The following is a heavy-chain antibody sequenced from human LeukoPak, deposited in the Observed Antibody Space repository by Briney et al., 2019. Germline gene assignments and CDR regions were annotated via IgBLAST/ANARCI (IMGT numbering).Heavy chain of an antibody. V-gene: IGHV3-23*01. CDR1: GFTFSSYA. Sequence: GGSLRLSCAASGFTFSSYAMSWVRQAPGKGLEWVSAISGSGGSTYYADSVKGRFTISRDNSKNTLYLQMNSLRAEDTAVYYCAKDEGSDFIVAYFDYWGQGTLVTVSS. CDR2: ISGSGGST. J-gene: IGHJ4*02. CDR3: AKDEGSDFIVAYFDY. D-gene: IGHD2-15*01.